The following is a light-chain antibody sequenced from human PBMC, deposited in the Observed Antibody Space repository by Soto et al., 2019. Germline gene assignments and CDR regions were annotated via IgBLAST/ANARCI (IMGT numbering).Light chain of an antibody. V-gene: IGKV1-39*01. J-gene: IGKJ1*01. CDR1: QTIGTY. CDR3: QQSYNTPLT. CDR2: DAS. Sequence: IEVTQSPSSLAASLGDRVTITCRASQTIGTYVNWYRQKSGAAPELLIYDASTLQSGVPSRFRGGASGTDFTLTISSLQLDDFGTYYCQQSYNTPLTLGQGTKVEIK.